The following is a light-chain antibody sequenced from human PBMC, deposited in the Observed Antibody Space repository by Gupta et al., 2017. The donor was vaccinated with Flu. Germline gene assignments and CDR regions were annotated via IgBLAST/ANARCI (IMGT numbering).Light chain of an antibody. CDR2: CAS. V-gene: IGKV3D-7*01. CDR1: QSVSISY. CDR3: QQHSGTSPFT. J-gene: IGKJ2*01. Sequence: PFSLSPWERATLSCRASQSVSISYLSWYQQQPAQDPRLLIFCASSRATSSPARFISSRSGTAFTLIISSLQPEDSSVYYCQQHSGTSPFTFGQGTKVEIK.